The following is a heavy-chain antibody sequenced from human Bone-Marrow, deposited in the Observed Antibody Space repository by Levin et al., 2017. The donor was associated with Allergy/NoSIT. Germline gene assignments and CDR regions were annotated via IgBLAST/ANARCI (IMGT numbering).Heavy chain of an antibody. CDR3: AKDRGQWRIDAFDV. D-gene: IGHD1-26*01. V-gene: IGHV4-31*03. J-gene: IGHJ3*01. Sequence: SETLSLTCSVSGVSVSTSGSYWSWVRQHPEKGLEWIGNIYYSGTTYYNPSLESRIVISIDTSNNQFSLRLRSVTAADTAVYYCAKDRGQWRIDAFDVWGQGTTVTVSS. CDR1: GVSVSTSGSY. CDR2: IYYSGTT.